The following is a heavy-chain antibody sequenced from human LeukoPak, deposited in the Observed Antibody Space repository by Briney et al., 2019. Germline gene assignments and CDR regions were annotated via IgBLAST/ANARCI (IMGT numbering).Heavy chain of an antibody. D-gene: IGHD2-15*01. CDR1: GGSISGYY. V-gene: IGHV4-59*01. Sequence: SETLSLTCTVSGGSISGYYWSWIRQPPGKELEWIGYIFYSGSTNYNPSLKSRVTMSVDTSKNQFSLKLSSVTAADTAVYYCASPFGYCSGGTCNGYWGQGTLVTVSS. J-gene: IGHJ4*02. CDR2: IFYSGST. CDR3: ASPFGYCSGGTCNGY.